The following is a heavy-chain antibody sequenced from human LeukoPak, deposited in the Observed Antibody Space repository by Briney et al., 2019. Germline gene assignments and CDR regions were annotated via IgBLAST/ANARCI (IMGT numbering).Heavy chain of an antibody. Sequence: PGGSLRLSCAASGFTFSSYAMSWVRQAPGKGLEWVSAISGSGGSTYYADSVKGRFTITRDNSKNTLYLQVNSLRAEDTAVYYCARPSGSYPRWGQGTLVTVSS. D-gene: IGHD1-26*01. CDR1: GFTFSSYA. V-gene: IGHV3-23*01. J-gene: IGHJ4*02. CDR2: ISGSGGST. CDR3: ARPSGSYPR.